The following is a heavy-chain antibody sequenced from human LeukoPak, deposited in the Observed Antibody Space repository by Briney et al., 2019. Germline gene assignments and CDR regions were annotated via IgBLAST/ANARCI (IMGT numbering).Heavy chain of an antibody. CDR2: ISDRGDKT. CDR1: GFTYSSHA. D-gene: IGHD1-26*01. Sequence: PGGSLRLXCAASGFTYSSHAMTWVRRAPGKGLEWVSAISDRGDKTHYADSVKGRFTISRDNYKNTLYLQMSSLRAEDTAIYYCAKDWSCDYWGQGTLVTVSS. V-gene: IGHV3-23*01. J-gene: IGHJ4*02. CDR3: AKDWSCDY.